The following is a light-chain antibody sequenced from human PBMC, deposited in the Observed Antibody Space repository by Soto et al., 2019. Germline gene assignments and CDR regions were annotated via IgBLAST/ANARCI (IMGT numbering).Light chain of an antibody. CDR2: AAA. Sequence: DIQMTQSPSSLSASVGDRVTITCRASQSISNYLNWYQQKPGKAHKLLIYAAASMQSGVPSRFRGSGSETDFTLTISSLQPDDSATYYCQQSFSPLWTFGQGTKVEV. J-gene: IGKJ1*01. CDR3: QQSFSPLWT. V-gene: IGKV1-39*01. CDR1: QSISNY.